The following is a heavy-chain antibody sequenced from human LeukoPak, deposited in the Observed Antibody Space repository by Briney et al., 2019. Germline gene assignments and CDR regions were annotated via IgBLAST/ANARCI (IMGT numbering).Heavy chain of an antibody. CDR2: IYYGGAT. D-gene: IGHD3-22*01. CDR3: AREGSSMITMIVVAALDAFDI. CDR1: DDSISSSAYY. V-gene: IGHV4-39*02. Sequence: SETLSLTCTVSDDSISSSAYYWAWIRQPPGKGLEWIGSIYYGGATYYSPSLKSRVTVSIDTSKNQFSLRLSSVTAADTAVYYCAREGSSMITMIVVAALDAFDIWGQGTMVTVSS. J-gene: IGHJ3*02.